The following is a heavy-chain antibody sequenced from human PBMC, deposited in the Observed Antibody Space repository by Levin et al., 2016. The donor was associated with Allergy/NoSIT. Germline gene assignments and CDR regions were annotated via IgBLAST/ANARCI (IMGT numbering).Heavy chain of an antibody. CDR2: IFTGGSH. CDR3: ARGGASFASGHHFDY. Sequence: GKGLEWIGRIFTGGSHNYNPSLKSRLTIELDRSNNQVSLKLKSVTAADTAVYFCARGGASFASGHHFDYWGQGTLVTVSS. J-gene: IGHJ4*02. D-gene: IGHD3-16*01. V-gene: IGHV4-61*02.